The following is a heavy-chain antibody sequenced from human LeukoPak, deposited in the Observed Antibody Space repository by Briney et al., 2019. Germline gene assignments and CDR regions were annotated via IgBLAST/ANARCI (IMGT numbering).Heavy chain of an antibody. V-gene: IGHV4-39*01. J-gene: IGHJ4*02. D-gene: IGHD6-19*01. CDR2: IYYSGST. CDR3: ARLVIVWQWLAPYYFDY. CDR1: GGSISSSSYY. Sequence: SETLSLTCTVSGGSISSSSYYWGWIRQPPGKGLEWIGSIYYSGSTYYNPSLKSRVTISVDTSKNQFSLKLSSVTAADTAVYYCARLVIVWQWLAPYYFDYWGQGTLVTVSS.